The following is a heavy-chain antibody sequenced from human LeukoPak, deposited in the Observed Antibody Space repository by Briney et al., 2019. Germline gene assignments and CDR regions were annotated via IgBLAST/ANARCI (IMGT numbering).Heavy chain of an antibody. CDR1: GFTFSSYG. J-gene: IGHJ4*02. V-gene: IGHV3-33*01. CDR2: IWFDGSNK. CDR3: ARDERAGGYSGYDCYFDY. D-gene: IGHD5-12*01. Sequence: PGGSPRLSCAASGFTFSSYGMHWVRQAPGKGLEWVAVIWFDGSNKYYADSVKGRFTISRDNSKNTLYLQMNSLRAEDTAVYYCARDERAGGYSGYDCYFDYWGQGTLVTVSS.